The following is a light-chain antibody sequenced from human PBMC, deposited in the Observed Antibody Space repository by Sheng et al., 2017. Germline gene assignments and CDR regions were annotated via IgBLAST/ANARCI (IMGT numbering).Light chain of an antibody. CDR2: KTS. V-gene: IGKV1-5*03. CDR3: QQYKSYPLT. Sequence: DIQMTQSPSTLSAFIGDRVTITCRASQSIGDWLAWYQQKPGGAPKLLIFKTSDLGGGVPSRFSGSGSGTEFSLTISSLQPDDFVTYYCQQYKSYPLTFGGGTKVEIK. CDR1: QSIGDW. J-gene: IGKJ4*01.